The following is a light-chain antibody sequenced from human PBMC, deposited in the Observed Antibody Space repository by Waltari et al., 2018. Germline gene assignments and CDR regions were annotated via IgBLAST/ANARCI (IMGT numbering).Light chain of an antibody. CDR1: QSVSSR. J-gene: IGKJ1*01. CDR2: KAS. CDR3: QQYGSFPWT. Sequence: DIQMAQSPSTLSASVGDRVTITCRASQSVSSRLALYQQKPGKAPNLLSYKASALETGVPSRFSGSGSATEFTLTISGLQPDDFATYFCQQYGSFPWTFGQGTKVEIK. V-gene: IGKV1-5*03.